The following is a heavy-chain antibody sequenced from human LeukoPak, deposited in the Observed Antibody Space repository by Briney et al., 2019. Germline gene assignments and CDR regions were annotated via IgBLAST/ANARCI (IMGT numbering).Heavy chain of an antibody. V-gene: IGHV3-48*03. J-gene: IGHJ6*04. Sequence: GGSLRLSCAASGFTFSSYEMNWVRQAPGKGLEWVSYISSSGSTIYYADSVKGRFTISRDNAKDSLYLQMNSLRAEDMAVYYCAELGITMIGGVWGKGTTVTISS. CDR3: AELGITMIGGV. D-gene: IGHD3-10*02. CDR2: ISSSGSTI. CDR1: GFTFSSYE.